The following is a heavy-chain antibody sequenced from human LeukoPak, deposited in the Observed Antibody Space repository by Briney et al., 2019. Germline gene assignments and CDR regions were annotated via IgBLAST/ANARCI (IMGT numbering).Heavy chain of an antibody. D-gene: IGHD3-3*01. CDR2: IYYTGST. V-gene: IGHV4-39*01. CDR3: ARRPAFGVHPFDY. CDR1: GGSISSSSYY. Sequence: SETLSLTCTVSGGSISSSSYYWGWIRQPPGKGLEWIGTIYYTGSTYYNPSLKSRVTISVDTSENQFSLKLSSVTAADTAVYYCARRPAFGVHPFDYWGQGTLVTVSS. J-gene: IGHJ4*02.